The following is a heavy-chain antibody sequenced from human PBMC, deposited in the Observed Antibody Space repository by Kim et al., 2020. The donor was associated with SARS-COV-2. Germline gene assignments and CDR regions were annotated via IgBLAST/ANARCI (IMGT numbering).Heavy chain of an antibody. CDR1: GYTFTGYG. Sequence: ASVKVSCKASGYTFTGYGISWVRQAPGQGLEWMGWISAYNGNTNYAQKLQGRVTMTTDTSTSTAYMELRSLRSDDTAVYYCARGGSGSYYTSDHFDYWGQGTLVTVSS. V-gene: IGHV1-18*01. CDR3: ARGGSGSYYTSDHFDY. J-gene: IGHJ4*02. D-gene: IGHD3-10*01. CDR2: ISAYNGNT.